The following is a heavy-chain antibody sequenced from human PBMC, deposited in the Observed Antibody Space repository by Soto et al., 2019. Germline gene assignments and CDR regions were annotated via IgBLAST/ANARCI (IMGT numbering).Heavy chain of an antibody. CDR3: ARGLTGTMMKISCFDP. CDR1: GGSISGSSTYY. V-gene: IGHV4-39*01. Sequence: QLQLQESGPGLVKASETLSLTCTVSGGSISGSSTYYWGWIRQPPGKGLEYIGIIYYSGITYYNPPLKRRVTISVDTSTNQFSLKLSSVTAADTAVYYCARGLTGTMMKISCFDPWGQGTLVTVPS. J-gene: IGHJ5*02. D-gene: IGHD1-7*01. CDR2: IYYSGIT.